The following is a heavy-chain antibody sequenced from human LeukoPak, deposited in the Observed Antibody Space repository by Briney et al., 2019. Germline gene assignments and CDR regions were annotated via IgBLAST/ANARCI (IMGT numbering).Heavy chain of an antibody. V-gene: IGHV4-59*08. CDR2: IYYSGST. Sequence: SETLSLTCTVSRGSISSYYWSWIWQPPGKGLEWIGYIYYSGSTNYNPSLKSRVTISVDTSKNQFSLKLSSAPAADTAVYYCARRSCSGGSYYSSFDYWGQGSLVTVSS. CDR3: ARRSCSGGSYYSSFDY. D-gene: IGHD2-15*01. J-gene: IGHJ4*02. CDR1: RGSISSYY.